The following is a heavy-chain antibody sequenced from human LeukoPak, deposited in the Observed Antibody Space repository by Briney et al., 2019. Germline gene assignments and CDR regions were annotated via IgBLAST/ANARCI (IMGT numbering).Heavy chain of an antibody. J-gene: IGHJ4*02. CDR3: ARSRRLDY. D-gene: IGHD2-2*01. CDR1: GYTFTSYG. V-gene: IGHV1-69*05. Sequence: GASVKVSCKASGYTFTSYGISWVRQAPGQGLEWMGGIIPIFGTANYAQKFQGRVTITTDESTSTAYMELSSLRSEDTAVYYCARSRRLDYWGQGTLVTVSS. CDR2: IIPIFGTA.